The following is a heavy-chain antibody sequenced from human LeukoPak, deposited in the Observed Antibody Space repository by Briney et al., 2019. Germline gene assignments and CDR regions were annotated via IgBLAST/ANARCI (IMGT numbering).Heavy chain of an antibody. CDR1: VFTFTIYV. CDR3: VKDRPNYYHSSGHYYRRNGDC. J-gene: IGHJ4*02. CDR2: ITSVVVTT. D-gene: IGHD3-22*01. V-gene: IGHV3-23*01. Sequence: PRGALRVSCAAPVFTFTIYVIRTVRQAPGKGLERVSSITSVVVTTYYAGSAKGQFTISRDNSKNTLYLQMNSLRAEDTAVYYCVKDRPNYYHSSGHYYRRNGDCWGQGTLVTVSS.